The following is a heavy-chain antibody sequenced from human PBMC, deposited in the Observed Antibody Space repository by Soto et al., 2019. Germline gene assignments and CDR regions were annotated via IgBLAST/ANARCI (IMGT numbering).Heavy chain of an antibody. J-gene: IGHJ4*02. D-gene: IGHD1-26*01. V-gene: IGHV3-23*01. Sequence: EVQLLESGGGLVQPGGSLRLSCAASGFTFSSYAMSWVRQAPGKGLEWVSAISGSGGSTYYADSVKGRFTISRDNSKNSLYLKMNSLSAEDTAVYYCAKVWELVTFDYWGQGTLVTVSS. CDR3: AKVWELVTFDY. CDR2: ISGSGGST. CDR1: GFTFSSYA.